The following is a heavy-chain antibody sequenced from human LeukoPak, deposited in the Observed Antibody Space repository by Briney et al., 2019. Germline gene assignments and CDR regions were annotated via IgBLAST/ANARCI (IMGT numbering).Heavy chain of an antibody. CDR3: ARLYDSTGYYYTYAMDV. J-gene: IGHJ6*02. CDR2: IYPGDSDT. Sequence: GESLKISCKGSGYRFTTYWIAWVRQMPGKGLEWMGIIYPGDSDTRYGPSFQGQVTISADKSITTAYLQWSSLKASDTAMYYCARLYDSTGYYYTYAMDVWGQGTTVTVSS. CDR1: GYRFTTYW. D-gene: IGHD3-22*01. V-gene: IGHV5-51*01.